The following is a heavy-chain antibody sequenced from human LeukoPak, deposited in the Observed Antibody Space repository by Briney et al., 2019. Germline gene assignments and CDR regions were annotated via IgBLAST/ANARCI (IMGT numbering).Heavy chain of an antibody. V-gene: IGHV3-11*01. J-gene: IGHJ4*02. CDR1: GFIFSDYY. CDR2: ISDRGSTI. Sequence: GGSLRLSCAASGFIFSDYYMTWIRQTPGKGLEWLSYISDRGSTINYADSVKGRLTISRDNAKKSLFLQMNSLRAEDTAVYYCAIYYDSSGSIDHWGQGTLVTVSS. D-gene: IGHD3-22*01. CDR3: AIYYDSSGSIDH.